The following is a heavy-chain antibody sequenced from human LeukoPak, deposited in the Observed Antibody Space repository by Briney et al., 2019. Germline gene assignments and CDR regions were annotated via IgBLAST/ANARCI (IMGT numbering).Heavy chain of an antibody. D-gene: IGHD6-13*01. CDR1: GSTFDDYA. V-gene: IGHV3-9*01. Sequence: PGGSLRLSCAASGSTFDDYAMHWVRQAPGKGLEWVSGISWNSGSIDYADSVKGRFSISRDNAKNSLYLQINSLRPEDTALYYCAKGEYSSSWSDFDYWGQGTLVTVSS. J-gene: IGHJ4*02. CDR2: ISWNSGSI. CDR3: AKGEYSSSWSDFDY.